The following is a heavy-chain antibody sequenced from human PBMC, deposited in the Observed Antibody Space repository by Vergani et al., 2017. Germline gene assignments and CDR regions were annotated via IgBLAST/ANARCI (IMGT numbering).Heavy chain of an antibody. D-gene: IGHD5-12*01. Sequence: QVQLQESGPGLVEPSETLSLTCAVSGYSIRNGYYWGWIRQPPGKGLEWIGSIYHSASTHYNPSLKSRVTISVDTSKNDFSLKVTSVTAADTAVYYCTRQPQEGASGPPSVPTWGQGSSVIVSS. CDR1: GYSIRNGYY. J-gene: IGHJ4*02. CDR3: TRQPQEGASGPPSVPT. V-gene: IGHV4-38-2*01. CDR2: IYHSAST.